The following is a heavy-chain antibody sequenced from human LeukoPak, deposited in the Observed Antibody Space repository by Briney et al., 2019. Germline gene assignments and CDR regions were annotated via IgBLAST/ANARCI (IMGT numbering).Heavy chain of an antibody. CDR1: GFTFSGYS. V-gene: IGHV3-48*01. J-gene: IGHJ4*02. D-gene: IGHD3-22*01. Sequence: GGSLRLSCAASGFTFSGYSMNWVRLAPGKGLEWVSYIGSSSGTIDYTDSVKGRFTISRDNAKNSLYLQMNSLRAEDTAVYYCARDHNYYDSSGYYRYVDYWGQGTLVTVSS. CDR2: IGSSSGTI. CDR3: ARDHNYYDSSGYYRYVDY.